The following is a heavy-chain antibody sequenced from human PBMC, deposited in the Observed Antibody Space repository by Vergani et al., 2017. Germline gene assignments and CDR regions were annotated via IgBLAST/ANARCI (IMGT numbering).Heavy chain of an antibody. J-gene: IGHJ4*02. CDR1: GFTFSSYA. CDR2: ISYDGSNK. D-gene: IGHD3-3*01. Sequence: QVQLVESGGGVVQPGRSLRLSCAASGFTFSSYAMHWVRQAPGKGLEWVAVISYDGSNKYYADSVKGRFTISRDNSKNTLYLQMNSLRAEDTAVYYCARDPGDGFLGWVHWGQGTLVTVSS. CDR3: ARDPGDGFLGWVH. V-gene: IGHV3-30-3*01.